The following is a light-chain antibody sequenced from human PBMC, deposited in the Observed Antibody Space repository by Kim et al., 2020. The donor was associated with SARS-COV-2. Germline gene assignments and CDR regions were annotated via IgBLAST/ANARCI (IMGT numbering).Light chain of an antibody. CDR3: QQYNSYLLT. J-gene: IGKJ4*01. V-gene: IGKV1-5*03. CDR2: KAS. CDR1: QSISSW. Sequence: FVSVGDRVTITGRASQSISSWLAWYQQKPGKAPKLLIYKASSLESGVPSRFSGSGSGTEFTLTISSLQPDDFATYYCQQYNSYLLTFGGGTKVDIK.